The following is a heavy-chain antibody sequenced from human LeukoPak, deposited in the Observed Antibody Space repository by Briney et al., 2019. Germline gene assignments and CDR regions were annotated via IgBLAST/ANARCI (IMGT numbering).Heavy chain of an antibody. V-gene: IGHV3-23*01. CDR2: ISGSGGST. D-gene: IGHD3-10*01. J-gene: IGHJ4*02. Sequence: PGGSLRLSCAASGFTFRSYAMSWVRRAPGGGVAWVSAISGSGGSTYYADSVKGRFTISRDNSKNTLYLQMNSLRAEDTAVYYCAKGLYGSGCYYTGGFDYWGQGTLVTVSS. CDR3: AKGLYGSGCYYTGGFDY. CDR1: GFTFRSYA.